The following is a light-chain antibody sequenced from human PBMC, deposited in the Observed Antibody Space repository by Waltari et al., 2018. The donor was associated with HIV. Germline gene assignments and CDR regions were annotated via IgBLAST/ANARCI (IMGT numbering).Light chain of an antibody. V-gene: IGKV1-6*01. CDR2: GAS. Sequence: AIQMTQSPSSLSASVGDRVTITCRASQGIRNDLGWYQQKPGKAPKLLIYGASSLQSGVPSRFSGSGSDTDFTLTISSLQPEDFATYYCLQDYTYPWTFGQGTKVEIK. CDR3: LQDYTYPWT. CDR1: QGIRND. J-gene: IGKJ1*01.